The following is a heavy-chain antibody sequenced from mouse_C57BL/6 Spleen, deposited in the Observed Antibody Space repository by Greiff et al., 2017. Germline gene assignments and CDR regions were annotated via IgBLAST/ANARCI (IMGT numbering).Heavy chain of an antibody. D-gene: IGHD4-1*01. CDR3: ARSSGGWDEDYAMDY. V-gene: IGHV1-64*01. CDR1: GYTFTSYW. CDR2: IHPNSGST. J-gene: IGHJ4*01. Sequence: QVQLKQPGAELVKPGASVKLSCKASGYTFTSYWMHWVKQRPGQGLEWIGMIHPNSGSTNYNEKFKSKATLTVDKSSSTAYMQLSSLTSEDSAVYYCARSSGGWDEDYAMDYWGQGTSVTVSS.